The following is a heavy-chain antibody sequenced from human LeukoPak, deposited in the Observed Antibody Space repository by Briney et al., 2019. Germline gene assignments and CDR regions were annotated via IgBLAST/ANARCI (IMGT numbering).Heavy chain of an antibody. CDR1: RFTFSNYW. J-gene: IGHJ4*02. Sequence: GGSLRLSCAASRFTFSNYWMSWVRQAPGKGLEWVANIKEDGSEKYYVDSVKGRFTISRDNAKNTLYLQMNSLRAEDTAVYHCAKKSIAARLSEYWGQGTLVTVSS. V-gene: IGHV3-7*03. CDR3: AKKSIAARLSEY. CDR2: IKEDGSEK. D-gene: IGHD6-6*01.